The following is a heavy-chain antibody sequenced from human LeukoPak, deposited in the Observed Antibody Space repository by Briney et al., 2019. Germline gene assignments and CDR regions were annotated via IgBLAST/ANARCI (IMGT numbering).Heavy chain of an antibody. CDR2: ISAYNGNT. Sequence: ASVKVSCKASGYTFTSYGISWVRQAPGQGLEWMGWISAYNGNTNYAQKLQGRVTMTTDTSTNTAYMELRSLRSDDTAVYYCASVSGYYPSNYYFDYWGQGTLVTVSS. CDR3: ASVSGYYPSNYYFDY. V-gene: IGHV1-18*01. CDR1: GYTFTSYG. D-gene: IGHD3-22*01. J-gene: IGHJ4*02.